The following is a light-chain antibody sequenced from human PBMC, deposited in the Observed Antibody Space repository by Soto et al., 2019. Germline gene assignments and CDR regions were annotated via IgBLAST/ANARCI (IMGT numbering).Light chain of an antibody. CDR2: GAS. Sequence: EIVLTQSPGTLSLSPGERATLSCRASQSVTSTYLAWYQQKPGQAPRLLIYGASSRATGIPDRFSGSGSGKDFTFSISRLEPEDFAVYYCQQYGTSPFAFGPGTKVDI. J-gene: IGKJ3*01. V-gene: IGKV3-20*01. CDR1: QSVTSTY. CDR3: QQYGTSPFA.